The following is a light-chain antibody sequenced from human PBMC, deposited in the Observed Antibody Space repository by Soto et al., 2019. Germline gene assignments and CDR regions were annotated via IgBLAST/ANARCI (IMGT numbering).Light chain of an antibody. Sequence: DIQMTQSPSTLSASVGDRVTSTCRASQSISSWLAWYQQKPGKAPKLLIYDASSLESGAPSRLSGSGSGTEFTLTISSLQPDDFATYYCQQYNSYSYTFGQGTRLEIK. CDR3: QQYNSYSYT. V-gene: IGKV1-5*01. CDR1: QSISSW. CDR2: DAS. J-gene: IGKJ2*01.